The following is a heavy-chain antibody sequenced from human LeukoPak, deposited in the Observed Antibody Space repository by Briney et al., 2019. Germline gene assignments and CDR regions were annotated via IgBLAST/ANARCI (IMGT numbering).Heavy chain of an antibody. V-gene: IGHV4-59*01. D-gene: IGHD6-19*01. Sequence: SETLSLTCTVSGGSISSYYWSWIRQPPGKGLEWIGYIYYSGSTNYNPSLKSRVTISVDTSKNQFSLKLSSVTAADTAVYYCAREIPGTFLAGYSSGWPFDYWGQGTLVTVSS. CDR1: GGSISSYY. CDR3: AREIPGTFLAGYSSGWPFDY. J-gene: IGHJ4*02. CDR2: IYYSGST.